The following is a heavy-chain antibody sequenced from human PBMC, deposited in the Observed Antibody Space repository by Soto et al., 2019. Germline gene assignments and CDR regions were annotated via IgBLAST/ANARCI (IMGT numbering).Heavy chain of an antibody. D-gene: IGHD4-17*01. J-gene: IGHJ6*02. CDR1: GFTFSSYG. Sequence: QVQLVESGGGVVQPGRSLRLSCAASGFTFSSYGMHWVRQAPGKGLEWVAVIWYDGSNKYYADSVKGRFTISRDNSKNTLYLQMNSLRAEDTAVYYCARDLHGDYVGPDYYYYGMDVWGQGTTVTVSS. CDR2: IWYDGSNK. V-gene: IGHV3-33*01. CDR3: ARDLHGDYVGPDYYYYGMDV.